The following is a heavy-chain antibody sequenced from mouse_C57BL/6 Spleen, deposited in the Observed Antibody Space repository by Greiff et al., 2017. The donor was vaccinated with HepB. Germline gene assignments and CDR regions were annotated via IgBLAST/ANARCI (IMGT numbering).Heavy chain of an antibody. J-gene: IGHJ1*03. CDR3: ARHYYGSSYYWYFDV. CDR2: ISNGGGST. Sequence: EVKLVESGGGLVQPGGSLKLSCAASGFTFSDYYMYWVRQTPERRLEWVAYISNGGGSTYYPDTVKGRFTMSRDNAKNTLYLQMSRLKSEDTAMYYCARHYYGSSYYWYFDVWGTGTTVTVSS. CDR1: GFTFSDYY. V-gene: IGHV5-12*01. D-gene: IGHD1-1*01.